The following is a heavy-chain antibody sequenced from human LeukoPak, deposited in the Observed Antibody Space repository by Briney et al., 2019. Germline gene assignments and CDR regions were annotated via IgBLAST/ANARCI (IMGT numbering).Heavy chain of an antibody. CDR1: GYTFTSYY. CDR3: ARGSAQYCSSTSCYVLSYYYYYYMDV. Sequence: ASVKVSCKASGYTFTSYYMHWVRQAPGQGLEWMGIINPSGGSTSYAQKFQGRVTMTRDMSTSTVYMELSSLRSEDTAVYYCARGSAQYCSSTSCYVLSYYYYYYMDVWGKGTTVTVSS. D-gene: IGHD2-2*01. V-gene: IGHV1-46*01. CDR2: INPSGGST. J-gene: IGHJ6*03.